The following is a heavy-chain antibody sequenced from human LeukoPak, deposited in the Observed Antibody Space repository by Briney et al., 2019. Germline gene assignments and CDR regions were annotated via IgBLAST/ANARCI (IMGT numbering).Heavy chain of an antibody. CDR1: GFTFSDYH. Sequence: SGGSLRLSCAASGFTFSDYHMSWIRQAPGKGLEWVSYISSSGSTIYYADSVKGRFTISRDNAKNSLYLQMNSLRAEDTAVYYCASGYDSSGYYPEYFQHWGQGTLVTVSS. J-gene: IGHJ1*01. CDR2: ISSSGSTI. D-gene: IGHD3-22*01. CDR3: ASGYDSSGYYPEYFQH. V-gene: IGHV3-11*01.